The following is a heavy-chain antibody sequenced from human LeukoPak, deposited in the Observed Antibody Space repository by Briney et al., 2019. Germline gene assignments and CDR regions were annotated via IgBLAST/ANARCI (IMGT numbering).Heavy chain of an antibody. CDR1: GFTFSGSA. V-gene: IGHV3-73*01. Sequence: GGSLRLSCAASGFTFSGSAMHWVRQASGKGLEWVGRIRSKANSYATAYAASVKGRFTISRDDSKNTAYLQMNSLKTEDTAVYYCTRSRGGGSVTWDYYYMDVWGKGTTVTVSS. J-gene: IGHJ6*03. CDR2: IRSKANSYAT. D-gene: IGHD7-27*01. CDR3: TRSRGGGSVTWDYYYMDV.